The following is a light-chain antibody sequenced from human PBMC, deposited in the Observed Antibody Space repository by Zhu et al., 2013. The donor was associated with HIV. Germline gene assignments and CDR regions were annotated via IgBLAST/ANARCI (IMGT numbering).Light chain of an antibody. V-gene: IGKV1-9*01. CDR1: QGISSS. J-gene: IGKJ2*04. CDR2: GAS. Sequence: DIQLTQSPSLLPASVGDRVTITCRASQGISSSLAWYQQKPGKAPKLLIYGASTLQSGVPSRFSGSGSGTEFTLTISSLQPEDFATYYCLQHNSYPCSFGQGTKLEIK. CDR3: LQHNSYPCS.